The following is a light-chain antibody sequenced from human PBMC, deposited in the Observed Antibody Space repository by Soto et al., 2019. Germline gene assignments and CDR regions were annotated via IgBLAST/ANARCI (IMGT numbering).Light chain of an antibody. J-gene: IGKJ5*01. CDR1: QGISSY. V-gene: IGKV1-9*01. CDR3: QQLNSYPS. CDR2: AAS. Sequence: IQLTQSPSSLSASVVDRFTITFRASQGISSYLAWYQQKPGKAPKLLIYAASTLQSGVPSRFSGSGSGTDFTLTISSLQPEDFATYYCQQLNSYPSFGQGTRLEIK.